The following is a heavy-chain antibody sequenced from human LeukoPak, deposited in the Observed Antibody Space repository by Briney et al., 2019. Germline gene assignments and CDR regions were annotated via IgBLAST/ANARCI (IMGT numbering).Heavy chain of an antibody. D-gene: IGHD6-13*01. J-gene: IGHJ3*02. CDR3: ARRAAAANDAFDI. CDR1: GGTFSSYA. Sequence: GASVKVSCKASGGTFSSYAISWVRQAPGQGLEGMGRIIPILGIANYAQKFQGRVTITADKSTSTAYMELSSLRSEDTAVYYCARRAAAANDAFDIWGQGTMVTVSS. V-gene: IGHV1-69*04. CDR2: IIPILGIA.